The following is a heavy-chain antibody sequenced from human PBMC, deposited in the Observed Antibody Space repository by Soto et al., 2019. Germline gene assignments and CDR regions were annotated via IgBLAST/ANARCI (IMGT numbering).Heavy chain of an antibody. D-gene: IGHD5-18*01. J-gene: IGHJ4*02. CDR1: GGSISDSEYY. CDR2: VYNSGIT. Sequence: PSETLSLTCAVSGGSISDSEYYWSWIRQPPGKGPEWIGYVYNSGITSYDPSLKSRVTISSDTSKNQFSLRLSSVTAADTAVYYCARELSGYRYGPGEVYWGQGTMVTV. CDR3: ARELSGYRYGPGEVY. V-gene: IGHV4-30-4*01.